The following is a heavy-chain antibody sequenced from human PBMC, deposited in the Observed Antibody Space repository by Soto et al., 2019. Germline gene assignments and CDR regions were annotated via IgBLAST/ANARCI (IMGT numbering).Heavy chain of an antibody. CDR1: GGTFSSYA. D-gene: IGHD3-10*01. Sequence: QVQLVQSGAEVKKPGSSVKVSCKASGGTFSSYAISWVRQAPGQGLEWMGGIIPIFGTANYAQKFQGRVTSTADEATSTAYMELSSLRSEDTAVYYCARDGGLWFGVLGPYFDYWGEGTLVTVSS. V-gene: IGHV1-69*01. CDR2: IIPIFGTA. CDR3: ARDGGLWFGVLGPYFDY. J-gene: IGHJ4*02.